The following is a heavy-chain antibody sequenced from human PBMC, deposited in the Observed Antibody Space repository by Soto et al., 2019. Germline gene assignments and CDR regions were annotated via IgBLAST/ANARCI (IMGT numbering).Heavy chain of an antibody. J-gene: IGHJ6*02. V-gene: IGHV3-30*18. D-gene: IGHD6-19*01. Sequence: QVQLVESGGGVVQPGRSLRLSCAASGFTFSSYGMHWVRQAPGKGLEWVAVISYDGSNKYYADSVKGRFTISRDNSKNTRYLQMNRLRAEDTAVYYCAKDGIAVDIMGPNYYYYYGMDVWGQGTTVTVSS. CDR3: AKDGIAVDIMGPNYYYYYGMDV. CDR2: ISYDGSNK. CDR1: GFTFSSYG.